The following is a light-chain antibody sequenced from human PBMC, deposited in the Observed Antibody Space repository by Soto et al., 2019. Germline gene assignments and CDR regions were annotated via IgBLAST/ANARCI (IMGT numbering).Light chain of an antibody. CDR3: SLYTSENTYV. V-gene: IGLV2-11*01. CDR2: SVT. Sequence: QSVLTQPRSVSGSPGQSVTISCSGTSSDVGGYNAVAWYQQKPGEAPKLLIYSVTNRPSGVPDRFSGSKSGNTASLTISGLQAADEADYYCSLYTSENTYVFGTGTKVTVL. CDR1: SSDVGGYNA. J-gene: IGLJ1*01.